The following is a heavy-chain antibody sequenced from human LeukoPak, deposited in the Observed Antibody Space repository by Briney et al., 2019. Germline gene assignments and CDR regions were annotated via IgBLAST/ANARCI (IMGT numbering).Heavy chain of an antibody. CDR1: GFTFSSYA. V-gene: IGHV3-48*02. CDR3: ARGRRDTQYQVFDY. Sequence: GGSLRLSCAASGFTFSSYALNWVRQAPGKGLEWVSYISSSSSTIYYADSVKGRFTISRDNAKNSLYLQMNSLRDEDTAVYYCARGRRDTQYQVFDYWGQGTLVTVSS. D-gene: IGHD2-2*01. J-gene: IGHJ4*02. CDR2: ISSSSSTI.